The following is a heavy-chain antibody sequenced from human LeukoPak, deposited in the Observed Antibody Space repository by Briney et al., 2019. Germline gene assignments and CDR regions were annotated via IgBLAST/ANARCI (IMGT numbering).Heavy chain of an antibody. CDR3: VRIAAAGLDY. Sequence: SETLSLTCAVYGGSFSGYYWSWIRQPPGKGLEWIGEINHSGSTNYNPSLKSRVTISVDTSKNQFSMKLSSVTAADTAVYYCVRIAAAGLDYWGQGTLVTVSS. J-gene: IGHJ4*02. D-gene: IGHD6-13*01. CDR2: INHSGST. V-gene: IGHV4-34*01. CDR1: GGSFSGYY.